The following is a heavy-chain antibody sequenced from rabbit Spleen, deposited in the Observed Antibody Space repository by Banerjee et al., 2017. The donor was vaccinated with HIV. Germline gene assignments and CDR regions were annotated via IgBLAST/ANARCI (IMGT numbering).Heavy chain of an antibody. J-gene: IGHJ6*01. CDR2: IEPIFGRT. Sequence: QEQLVESGGGLVQPGGSLKLSCKASGFDFSVYGLSWVRQAPGKGLEWIGYIEPIFGRTYYASWVNGRFTISSHNAQNTLYLQLNSLTAADTATYFCVRDLAGVIGWNFGWWGPGTLVTVS. CDR1: GFDFSVYG. D-gene: IGHD4-1*01. V-gene: IGHV1S47*01. CDR3: VRDLAGVIGWNFGW.